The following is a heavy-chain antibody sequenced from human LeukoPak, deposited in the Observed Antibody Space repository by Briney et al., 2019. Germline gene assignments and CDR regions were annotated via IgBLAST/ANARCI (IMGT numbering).Heavy chain of an antibody. V-gene: IGHV3-33*01. CDR1: GFTFSSYG. CDR2: IWYDGSNK. Sequence: GGSLRLSCAASGFTFSSYGMHWVRQAPGKGLEWVAVIWYDGSNKYYADSVKGRFTIFRDNSKNTLYLQMNSLRAEDTAVYYCARSRIRGNYFDYWGQGTLVTVSS. J-gene: IGHJ4*02. D-gene: IGHD3-10*01. CDR3: ARSRIRGNYFDY.